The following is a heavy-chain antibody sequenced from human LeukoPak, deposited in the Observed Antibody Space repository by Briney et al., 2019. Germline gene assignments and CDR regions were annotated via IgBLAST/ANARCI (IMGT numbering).Heavy chain of an antibody. Sequence: WGSLRLSCSASGFTFSTYTMNWVRQAPGKGLEWVSSISCSSTYIYYADSVKGRCTISRDNAKNSLYLQMNSLRAEDTAVYYCARDKRGANWFDPWGQACPASVSS. D-gene: IGHD1-26*01. CDR1: GFTFSTYT. V-gene: IGHV3-21*01. CDR2: ISCSSTYI. CDR3: ARDKRGANWFDP. J-gene: IGHJ5*02.